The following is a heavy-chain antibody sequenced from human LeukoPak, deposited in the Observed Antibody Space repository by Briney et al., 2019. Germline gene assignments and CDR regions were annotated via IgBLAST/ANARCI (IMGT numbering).Heavy chain of an antibody. J-gene: IGHJ4*02. CDR1: GYTFTSYD. CDR2: MNPNSGNT. V-gene: IGHV1-8*01. D-gene: IGHD2-2*01. Sequence: ASVKVSCKASGYTFTSYDINWVRQATGQGLEWMGWMNPNSGNTGYAQKFQGRVTMTRNTSISTAYMELSSLRSEDTAVYYCATSHFFISRYCSSTSCPGGDYWGQGTLVTVSS. CDR3: ATSHFFISRYCSSTSCPGGDY.